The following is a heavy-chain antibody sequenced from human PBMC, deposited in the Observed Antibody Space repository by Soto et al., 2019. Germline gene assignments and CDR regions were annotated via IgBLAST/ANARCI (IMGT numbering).Heavy chain of an antibody. D-gene: IGHD3-3*01. CDR2: INPATGAA. V-gene: IGHV1-2*02. CDR1: GYLVTASY. J-gene: IGHJ3*02. CDR3: ARGGGVGVAGSAAFDM. Sequence: QLHLVQSGAVWKKPGASVTVSCSASGYLVTASYMHGLRKAPGRGLEWLGGINPATGAAKYTQTFQGRVTMTRDTSTSTVFMELSGLTSEDTAVFYCARGGGVGVAGSAAFDMWGQGTLVTVSS.